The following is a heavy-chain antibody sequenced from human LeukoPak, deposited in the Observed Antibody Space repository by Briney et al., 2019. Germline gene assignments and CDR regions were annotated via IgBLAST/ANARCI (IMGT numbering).Heavy chain of an antibody. CDR2: IYYSGST. D-gene: IGHD6-13*01. CDR1: GGSISSYY. CDR3: ARSSREIAAAGPGPLDY. J-gene: IGHJ4*02. Sequence: SETLSLTCTVSGGSISSYYWSWIRQPPGKGLEWIGYIYYSGSTNYNPSLKSRVTISVDTSKNQFSLKLSSVTAADTAVYYCARSSREIAAAGPGPLDYWGQGTLVTVSS. V-gene: IGHV4-59*08.